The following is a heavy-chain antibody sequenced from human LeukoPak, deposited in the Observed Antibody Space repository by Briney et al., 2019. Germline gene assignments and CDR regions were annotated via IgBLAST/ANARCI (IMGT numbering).Heavy chain of an antibody. V-gene: IGHV1-69-2*01. D-gene: IGHD6-19*01. J-gene: IGHJ4*02. CDR3: ATSYQAVAGVDY. CDR2: VDPEDGET. Sequence: ASVKVSCKVSGYTFTDYYMHWVQQAPGKGLEWMGLVDPEDGETIYVEKFQGRVTITADTSTDTAYMELSSLRSEDTAVYYCATSYQAVAGVDYWGQGTLVTVSS. CDR1: GYTFTDYY.